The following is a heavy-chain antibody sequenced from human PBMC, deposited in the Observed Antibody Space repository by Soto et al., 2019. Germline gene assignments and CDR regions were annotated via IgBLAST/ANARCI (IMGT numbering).Heavy chain of an antibody. V-gene: IGHV3-48*01. Sequence: SVKGRFTISRDNAKNSLYLQMNSLRVEDTAVYYCAGPGNSWYLDDFDYWGQGTLVTVSS. D-gene: IGHD6-13*01. J-gene: IGHJ4*02. CDR3: AGPGNSWYLDDFDY.